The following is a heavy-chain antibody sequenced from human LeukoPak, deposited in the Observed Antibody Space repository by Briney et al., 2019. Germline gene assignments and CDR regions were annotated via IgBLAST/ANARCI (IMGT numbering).Heavy chain of an antibody. CDR1: GGSISSYY. CDR2: IYYSGST. CDR3: ARAVAGTFDY. J-gene: IGHJ4*02. D-gene: IGHD6-19*01. V-gene: IGHV4-59*08. Sequence: SETLSLTCAVSGGSISSYYWSWIRQPPGKGLEWIGYIYYSGSTNYNPSLKSRVTISVDTSKNQFSLKLSSVTAADTAVYYCARAVAGTFDYWGQGTLVTVSS.